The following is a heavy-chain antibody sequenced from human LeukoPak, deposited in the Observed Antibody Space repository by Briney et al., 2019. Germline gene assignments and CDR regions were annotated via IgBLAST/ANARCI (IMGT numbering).Heavy chain of an antibody. D-gene: IGHD6-13*01. V-gene: IGHV3-53*01. CDR1: GFTVSSNY. CDR2: IYSGGST. Sequence: PGGSLRLSCAASGFTVSSNYMSCVRQPPGKGLGWVSVIYSGGSTYYAASVKGRFTMSRDNSKNTLYLQMNSLRAEDTAVYYCARGPLAGTFDYWGQGTLVTVSS. J-gene: IGHJ4*02. CDR3: ARGPLAGTFDY.